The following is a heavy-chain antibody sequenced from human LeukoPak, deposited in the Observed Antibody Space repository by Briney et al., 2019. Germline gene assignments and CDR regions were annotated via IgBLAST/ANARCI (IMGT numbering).Heavy chain of an antibody. V-gene: IGHV4-4*07. D-gene: IGHD3-10*01. J-gene: IGHJ5*02. CDR1: GGSISSYY. CDR2: IYTSGST. CDR3: ARTRTMVRGVIPSNWFDP. Sequence: SETLSLTCTVSGGSISSYYWSWIRQPAGKGLEWIGRIYTSGSTNYNPSLKSRVTMSVDTSKNQFSLKLSSVTAADTAVYYCARTRTMVRGVIPSNWFDPWGQGPLVTVSS.